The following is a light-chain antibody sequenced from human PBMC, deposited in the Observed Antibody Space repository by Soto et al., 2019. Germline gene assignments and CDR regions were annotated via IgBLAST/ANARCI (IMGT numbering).Light chain of an antibody. V-gene: IGKV1-33*01. CDR3: EQYEDLPLT. CDR2: DAS. Sequence: DIQMTQSPSSLSASVGDRVTITCQASQDISNCLNWYQQKPGKAPKLLIFDASNVETGVPSRFSGSGSGTDFNFTIHSLQPEDAATYDCEQYEDLPLTFGGGTKVGIK. CDR1: QDISNC. J-gene: IGKJ4*01.